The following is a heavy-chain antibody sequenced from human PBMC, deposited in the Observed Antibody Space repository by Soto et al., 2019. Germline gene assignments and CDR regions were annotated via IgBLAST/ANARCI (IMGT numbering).Heavy chain of an antibody. D-gene: IGHD2-8*01. CDR2: IIPIFGTA. V-gene: IGHV1-69*13. Sequence: SVKVSCKASGYTFTSYGISWVRQAPGQGLEWMGGIIPIFGTANYAQKFQGRVTITADESTSTAYMELSSLRSEDTAVYYCARGYCTNGVCRHYGMDVWGKGTTVTV. J-gene: IGHJ6*04. CDR3: ARGYCTNGVCRHYGMDV. CDR1: GYTFTSYG.